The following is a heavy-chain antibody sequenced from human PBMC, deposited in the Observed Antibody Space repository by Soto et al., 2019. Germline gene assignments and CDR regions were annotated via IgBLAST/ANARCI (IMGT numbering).Heavy chain of an antibody. D-gene: IGHD2-21*01. CDR1: GFTFSSYS. J-gene: IGHJ3*02. V-gene: IGHV3-48*01. Sequence: EVQLVESGGGLVQPGGSLRLSCAASGFTFSSYSMNWVRQAPGKGLEWVSYISSSSSTIYYADSVKGRFTISRDNAKNSLYLQMNSLRAEDTAVYYCERMIVAFDIWAQGTMVTVSS. CDR2: ISSSSSTI. CDR3: ERMIVAFDI.